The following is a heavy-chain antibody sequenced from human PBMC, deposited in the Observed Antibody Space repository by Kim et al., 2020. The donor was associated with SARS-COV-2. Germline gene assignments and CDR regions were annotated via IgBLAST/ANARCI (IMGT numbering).Heavy chain of an antibody. CDR3: ARVLGGWLPAGGWFDP. J-gene: IGHJ5*02. Sequence: ASVKVSCKASGYTFTSYDINWVRQATGQGLEWMGWMNPNSGNTGYAQKFQGRVTMTRNTSISTAYMELSSLRSEDTAVYYCARVLGGWLPAGGWFDPWGQGTLVTVSS. V-gene: IGHV1-8*01. CDR1: GYTFTSYD. CDR2: MNPNSGNT. D-gene: IGHD3-9*01.